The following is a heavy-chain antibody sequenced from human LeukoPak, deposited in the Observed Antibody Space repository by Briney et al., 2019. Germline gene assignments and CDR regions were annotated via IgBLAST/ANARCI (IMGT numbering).Heavy chain of an antibody. V-gene: IGHV1-18*01. D-gene: IGHD2-2*01. CDR3: ARVSCSSPSCYPRYYYGTDV. CDR1: GYTFTSYG. CDR2: ISAHSGNT. Sequence: GASVKVSCRASGYTFTSYGITWVRQAPGQGLEWMGWISAHSGNTKYAQKFQGRVTMTTDTSTSTAYMELRSLRSDDTAVYYCARVSCSSPSCYPRYYYGTDVWGQGTTVTVSS. J-gene: IGHJ6*02.